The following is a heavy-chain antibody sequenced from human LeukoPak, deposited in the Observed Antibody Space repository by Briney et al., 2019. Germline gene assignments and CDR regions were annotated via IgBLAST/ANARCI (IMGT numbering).Heavy chain of an antibody. CDR1: GFTFSAYA. D-gene: IGHD1-26*01. Sequence: GGSLRLSCAASGFTFSAYAMSWVRQAPGKGLEWVAFIRYDGSNKYYADSVKGRFTISRDNSKNTLYLQMNSLRAEDTAVYYCAKAAALSGSYLYDFDYWGQGTLVTVSS. V-gene: IGHV3-30*02. J-gene: IGHJ4*02. CDR2: IRYDGSNK. CDR3: AKAAALSGSYLYDFDY.